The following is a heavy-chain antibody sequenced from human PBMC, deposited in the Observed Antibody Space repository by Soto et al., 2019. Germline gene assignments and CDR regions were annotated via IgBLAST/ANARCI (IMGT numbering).Heavy chain of an antibody. Sequence: QVQLVESGGGVVQPGRSLRLSCAASGFTFSNYGMHWVRQAPGKGLEWVAVVWHDGGSKYYADSVKGRFTISRDNSKNTMYLQMTGLRAEDTAVYYCARDLSSSYCDYWGQGTLVTVSS. CDR2: VWHDGGSK. D-gene: IGHD2-2*01. V-gene: IGHV3-33*01. CDR3: ARDLSSSYCDY. J-gene: IGHJ4*02. CDR1: GFTFSNYG.